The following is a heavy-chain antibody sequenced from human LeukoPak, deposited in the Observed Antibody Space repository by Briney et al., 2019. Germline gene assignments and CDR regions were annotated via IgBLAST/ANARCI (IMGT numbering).Heavy chain of an antibody. CDR2: ISGSSNYI. Sequence: PGGSLRLSCAASGFTFSNYGMNWVRQAPGKGLEWVSSISGSSNYIYYADSVKGRFTISRDNAKSSLYLQMNSLRAEDTAVYYCARDAYGSSVDYWGQGTLVTVSS. V-gene: IGHV3-21*01. J-gene: IGHJ4*02. D-gene: IGHD1-26*01. CDR1: GFTFSNYG. CDR3: ARDAYGSSVDY.